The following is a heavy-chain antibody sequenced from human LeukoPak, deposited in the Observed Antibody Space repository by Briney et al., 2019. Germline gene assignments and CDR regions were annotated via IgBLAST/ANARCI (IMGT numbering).Heavy chain of an antibody. CDR1: GYTFTGYY. CDR3: ARVGVPAANGMAFDY. D-gene: IGHD2-2*01. Sequence: GASVKVSCKASGYTFTGYYIHWVRQAPGQGLEWMGWINPNSGDTNYARKFQGRVTVTRDTSISTAYMELSRLTSDDTAVYYCARVGVPAANGMAFDYWGQGTLVTVSS. CDR2: INPNSGDT. J-gene: IGHJ4*02. V-gene: IGHV1-2*02.